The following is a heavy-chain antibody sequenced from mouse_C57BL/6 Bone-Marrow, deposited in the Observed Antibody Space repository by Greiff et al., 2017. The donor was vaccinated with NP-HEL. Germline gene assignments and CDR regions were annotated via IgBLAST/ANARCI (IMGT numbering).Heavy chain of an antibody. CDR1: GFTFSDYY. CDR3: ARAYYSIDAMDY. D-gene: IGHD2-5*01. J-gene: IGHJ4*01. Sequence: EVKVVESEGGLVQPGSSMKLSCTASGFTFSDYYMAWVRQVPEKGLEWVANINYDGSSTYYLDSLKSRFIISRDNAKNILYLQMSSLKSEDTATYDCARAYYSIDAMDYWGQGTSVTVSS. V-gene: IGHV5-16*01. CDR2: INYDGSST.